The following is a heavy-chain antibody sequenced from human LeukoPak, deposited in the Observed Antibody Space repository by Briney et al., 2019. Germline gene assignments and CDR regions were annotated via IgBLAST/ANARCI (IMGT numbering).Heavy chain of an antibody. Sequence: PGESLKISCKGSGYSFTSYWIGWVRQMPGKGLEWMGIIYPGDSDTRYSPSFQGQVTISADKSISTAYLQWSSLKASDTAMYYCARPSGGVATIEWAFDYWGQGTLVTVSS. CDR1: GYSFTSYW. V-gene: IGHV5-51*01. CDR2: IYPGDSDT. J-gene: IGHJ4*02. D-gene: IGHD5-12*01. CDR3: ARPSGGVATIEWAFDY.